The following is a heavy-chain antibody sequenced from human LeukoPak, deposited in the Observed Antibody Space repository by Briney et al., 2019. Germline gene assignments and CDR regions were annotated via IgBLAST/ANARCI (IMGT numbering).Heavy chain of an antibody. J-gene: IGHJ4*02. CDR3: AKRIQSAMAMGY. Sequence: GGSLRLSCAASGFTFSSYWMHWVRQVPGKGLLWVSRMNSDGRSTTYADSVKGRFTISRDNSKNTMYLQMNSLRAEDTAVYYCAKRIQSAMAMGYWGQGTLVTVSS. CDR2: MNSDGRST. D-gene: IGHD5-18*01. CDR1: GFTFSSYW. V-gene: IGHV3-74*01.